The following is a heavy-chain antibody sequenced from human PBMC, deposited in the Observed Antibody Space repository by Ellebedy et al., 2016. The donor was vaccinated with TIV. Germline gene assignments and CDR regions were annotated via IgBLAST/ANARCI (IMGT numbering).Heavy chain of an antibody. CDR3: STLSDTGY. V-gene: IGHV3-74*01. J-gene: IGHJ4*01. CDR2: INGDGGFT. CDR1: GFPFSRHW. D-gene: IGHD2-21*02. Sequence: GESLKLSCAASGFPFSRHWMHWIRQAPGKGLVWFSRINGDGGFTSHADFVKGRFTISRDNAKNTRYLQMNSLKAEDTAMYYCSTLSDTGYWGHGTLVTVSS.